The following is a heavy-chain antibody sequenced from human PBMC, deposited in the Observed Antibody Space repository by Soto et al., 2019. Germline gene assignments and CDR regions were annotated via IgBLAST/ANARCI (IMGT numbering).Heavy chain of an antibody. CDR3: TRYTYTSRYSYFGMDV. Sequence: GGSLRLSCAASGFTFSSYGMHWVRQAPGKGLEWVGVIRSKAYGETTDYGASVKGRFTILRDDSKSIAYLQLNSLQSEDTGVYYCTRYTYTSRYSYFGMDVWGHGTAVTVSS. CDR2: IRSKAYGETT. V-gene: IGHV3-49*04. D-gene: IGHD2-2*01. CDR1: GFTFSSYG. J-gene: IGHJ6*02.